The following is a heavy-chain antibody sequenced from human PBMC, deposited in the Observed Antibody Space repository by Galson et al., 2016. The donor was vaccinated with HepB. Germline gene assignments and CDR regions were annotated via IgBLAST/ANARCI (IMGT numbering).Heavy chain of an antibody. D-gene: IGHD4-17*01. V-gene: IGHV3-30*18. J-gene: IGHJ4*02. CDR3: ANHDYGDFYYFHY. Sequence: SLRLSCAASGHSFSDYAMHRVRQAPGKGLEWVAVVSYDGSDKYYADSVRGRFSVSRDNSKNTLSLQMNSLRVEETAVYYCANHDYGDFYYFHYWGRGTLVTVSS. CDR2: VSYDGSDK. CDR1: GHSFSDYA.